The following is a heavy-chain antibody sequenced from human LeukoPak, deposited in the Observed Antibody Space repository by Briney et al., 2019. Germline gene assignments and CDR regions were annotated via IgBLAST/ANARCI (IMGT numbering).Heavy chain of an antibody. CDR3: ATRDSSEDAFDI. Sequence: ASVKVSCKASGYSFTSYGISWVRQAPGQGLEWMGWISAYNGNTNYAQKVQGRVTMTTDTSTSTAYMELRSLRSEDTAAYYCATRDSSEDAFDIWGQGTMVTVSS. J-gene: IGHJ3*02. CDR1: GYSFTSYG. V-gene: IGHV1-18*01. CDR2: ISAYNGNT. D-gene: IGHD1/OR15-1a*01.